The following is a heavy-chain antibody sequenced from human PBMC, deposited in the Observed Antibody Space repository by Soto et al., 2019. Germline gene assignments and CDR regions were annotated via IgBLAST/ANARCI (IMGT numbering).Heavy chain of an antibody. Sequence: QVQLQESGPGLVKPSQTLSLTCTVSGGSISSGGYYWSWIRQHPGKGLEWIGYIYYSGSTYYNPSLTSRVTISVDTSKNQFSLKLSSVTAADTAVYYCARNGLEVVAAGAFDIWGQGTMVTVSS. CDR3: ARNGLEVVAAGAFDI. CDR1: GGSISSGGYY. CDR2: IYYSGST. D-gene: IGHD2-15*01. J-gene: IGHJ3*02. V-gene: IGHV4-31*03.